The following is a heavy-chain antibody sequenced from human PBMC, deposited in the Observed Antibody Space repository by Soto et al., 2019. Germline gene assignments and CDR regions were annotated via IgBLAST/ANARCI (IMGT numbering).Heavy chain of an antibody. V-gene: IGHV1-2*04. D-gene: IGHD3-3*01. CDR2: INPNSGGT. J-gene: IGHJ6*02. Sequence: ASVKVSCKASGYTFTGYYMHWVRPAPGQGLEWMGWINPNSGGTNYAQKFQGWVTMTRDTSISTAYMELSRLRSDDTAVYYCATSGGLEYYYYGMDVWGQGTTVTVSS. CDR1: GYTFTGYY. CDR3: ATSGGLEYYYYGMDV.